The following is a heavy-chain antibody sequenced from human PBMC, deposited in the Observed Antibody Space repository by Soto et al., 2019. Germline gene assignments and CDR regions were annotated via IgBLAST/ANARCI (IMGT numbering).Heavy chain of an antibody. V-gene: IGHV1-8*01. CDR1: GYTFTSYD. J-gene: IGHJ6*02. Sequence: ASVKVPCKASGYTFTSYDINWVRQATGQGLEWMGWMNPNSGNTGYAQKFQGRVTMTRNTSISTAYMELSSLRSEDTAVYYCARVDYDSSGYYYAPGMDVWGQGATVTVSS. CDR2: MNPNSGNT. D-gene: IGHD3-22*01. CDR3: ARVDYDSSGYYYAPGMDV.